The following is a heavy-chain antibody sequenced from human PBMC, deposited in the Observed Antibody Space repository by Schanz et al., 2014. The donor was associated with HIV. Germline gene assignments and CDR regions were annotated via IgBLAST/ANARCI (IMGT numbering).Heavy chain of an antibody. Sequence: QVQLVQSGAEVQKPGSSVTVSCKASGGTFSRYAISWVRQAPGQGLEWMGGIIPNFATASYAQKFQGRVTITADESTTTAYMELSSLRSEDTAMYYCASSESTYYDSNGYPTGSFNIWGQGTMIAVSS. D-gene: IGHD3-22*01. CDR2: IIPNFATA. CDR1: GGTFSRYA. CDR3: ASSESTYYDSNGYPTGSFNI. J-gene: IGHJ3*02. V-gene: IGHV1-69*01.